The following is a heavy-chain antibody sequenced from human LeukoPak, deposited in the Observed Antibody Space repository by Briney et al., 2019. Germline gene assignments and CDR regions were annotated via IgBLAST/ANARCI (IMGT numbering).Heavy chain of an antibody. CDR1: GFTFDDYA. CDR2: ISWNSGSI. Sequence: PGRSLRLSCAASGFTFDDYAMHWVRQAPGKGLEWVSGISWNSGSIGYADSVKGRFTISRDNAKNSLYLQMNSLRAEDTALYYCAREGGSYLDYWGQGTLVTVSS. J-gene: IGHJ4*02. D-gene: IGHD1-26*01. CDR3: AREGGSYLDY. V-gene: IGHV3-9*01.